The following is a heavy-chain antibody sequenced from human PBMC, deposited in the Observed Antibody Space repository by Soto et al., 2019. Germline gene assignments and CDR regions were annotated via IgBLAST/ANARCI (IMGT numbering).Heavy chain of an antibody. V-gene: IGHV3-30*03. Sequence: GGSLRLSCAASGFTFSNYGMHWVRQAPGKGLEWVAVISYDGSNKYYTDSVKGRFTISRDNSKSTLYLQMNSLRAEDTAVYYCARELYYYGSGSYGDLFDYWGQGTLVTVSS. CDR3: ARELYYYGSGSYGDLFDY. D-gene: IGHD3-10*01. CDR2: ISYDGSNK. CDR1: GFTFSNYG. J-gene: IGHJ4*02.